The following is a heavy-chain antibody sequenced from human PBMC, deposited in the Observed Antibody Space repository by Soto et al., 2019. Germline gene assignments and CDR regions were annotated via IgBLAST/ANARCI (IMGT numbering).Heavy chain of an antibody. D-gene: IGHD3-9*01. Sequence: LRLSCSASGFTFSEYSMHWVRQAPGKGLQYVSTISSDGDITYYADSVKGRFTISRDNSKDTLYLQMNSLRPEDTAVYYCVKVSTFYDILTGYYSTNFFDPWGQGTLVTVSS. CDR3: VKVSTFYDILTGYYSTNFFDP. CDR2: ISSDGDIT. CDR1: GFTFSEYS. V-gene: IGHV3-64D*06. J-gene: IGHJ5*02.